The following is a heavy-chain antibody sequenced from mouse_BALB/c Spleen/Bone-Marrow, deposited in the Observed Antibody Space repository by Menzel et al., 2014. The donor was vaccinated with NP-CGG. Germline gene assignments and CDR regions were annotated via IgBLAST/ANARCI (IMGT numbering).Heavy chain of an antibody. V-gene: IGHV7-3*02. CDR2: IRNKANGYTT. J-gene: IGHJ2*01. D-gene: IGHD1-1*01. CDR1: GFTFTDYY. Sequence: EVNVVESGGGLVQPGGFLRLSCATSGFTFTDYYMNWVRQPPGKALEWLGFIRNKANGYTTEYSASVKGRFTISRDNSQSILYLQMNTLRAEDSATYYCARDSRSTVSHFDYWGQGTTLTVSS. CDR3: ARDSRSTVSHFDY.